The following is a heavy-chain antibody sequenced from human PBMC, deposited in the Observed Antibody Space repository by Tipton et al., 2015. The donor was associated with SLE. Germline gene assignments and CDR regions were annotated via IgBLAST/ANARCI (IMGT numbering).Heavy chain of an antibody. Sequence: TLSLTCTVSNGSINSEDRYWSWIRQPPGKGPEWIGYIYYSGNTYYNPFLKSRLTISVDKSNNQFYLNLRSVSAADTAVYYCARALYCSSATCPIDYWGQGTLVTVSS. D-gene: IGHD2-2*01. CDR2: IYYSGNT. CDR1: NGSINSEDRY. V-gene: IGHV4-30-4*08. CDR3: ARALYCSSATCPIDY. J-gene: IGHJ4*02.